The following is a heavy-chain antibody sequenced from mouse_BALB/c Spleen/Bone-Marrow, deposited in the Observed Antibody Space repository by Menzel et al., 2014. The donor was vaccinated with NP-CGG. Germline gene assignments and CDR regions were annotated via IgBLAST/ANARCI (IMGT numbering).Heavy chain of an antibody. CDR1: GYTFTDYS. CDR2: ISTYYGDA. J-gene: IGHJ4*01. CDR3: AGRGSMDY. Sequence: VKLVESGAELVRPGVSVKISCKGSGYTFTDYSIHWVRQSHAKSLEWIGVISTYYGDANYNQKFKGKATMTVDKSSSTAYMELARLTSEDSAIYYCAGRGSMDYWGQGTSVTVSS. V-gene: IGHV1-67*01.